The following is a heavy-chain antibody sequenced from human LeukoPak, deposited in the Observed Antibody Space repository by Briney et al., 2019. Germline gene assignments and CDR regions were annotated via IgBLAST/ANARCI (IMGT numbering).Heavy chain of an antibody. Sequence: KPSETLPLTCAVYGGSFSGYYWSWIRQPPGKGLEWIGEINHSGSTNYNPSLKSRVTISVDTSKNQFSLKLSSVTAADTAVYYCARAARYSSSPDYFDYWGQGTLVTVSS. CDR2: INHSGST. V-gene: IGHV4-34*01. D-gene: IGHD6-6*01. CDR1: GGSFSGYY. J-gene: IGHJ4*02. CDR3: ARAARYSSSPDYFDY.